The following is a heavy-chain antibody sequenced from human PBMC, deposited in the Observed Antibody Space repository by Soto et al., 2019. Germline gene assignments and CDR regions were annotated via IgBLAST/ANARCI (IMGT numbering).Heavy chain of an antibody. Sequence: QVQLVQSGAEVKKPGASVKVSCKASGYTFTSYYMHWVRQAPGQGLEWMGIINPRGGSTSYAQKFQGRVTMTRDTSTSTVYMELSSLRFEDTAVYYCARGLPDIVVVVAATPAAFDIWGQGTMVTVSS. CDR3: ARGLPDIVVVVAATPAAFDI. CDR2: INPRGGST. CDR1: GYTFTSYY. J-gene: IGHJ3*02. V-gene: IGHV1-46*03. D-gene: IGHD2-15*01.